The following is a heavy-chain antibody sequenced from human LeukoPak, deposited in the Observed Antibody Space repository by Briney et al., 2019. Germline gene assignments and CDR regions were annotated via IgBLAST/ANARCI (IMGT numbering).Heavy chain of an antibody. J-gene: IGHJ4*02. D-gene: IGHD2-15*01. CDR2: INPNSGGT. V-gene: IGHV1-2*02. CDR1: GYTFSGYY. CDR3: ARDRGYCRGGSCQNFDY. Sequence: VASVKVSCKASGYTFSGYYMHWVRQAPGQGLEWMGWINPNSGGTNYAQKFQGRVTMTRDTSISTAYMELSRLRSDDTAVYYCARDRGYCRGGSCQNFDYWGQGTLATVSS.